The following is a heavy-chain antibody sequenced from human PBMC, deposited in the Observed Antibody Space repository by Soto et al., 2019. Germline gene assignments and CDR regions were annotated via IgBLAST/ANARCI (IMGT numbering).Heavy chain of an antibody. V-gene: IGHV1-3*01. Sequence: QVHLVQSGAEVKNPGASVRVSCKASGITYSTYAIHWVRQAPGQGLEWMGWINAGEGYTRYSQDFQGRVTLSTGTSASTTYLDLSILTFEDTGVYYCARAISGYVTWGQGTQVTVSS. CDR3: ARAISGYVT. CDR2: INAGEGYT. D-gene: IGHD6-25*01. J-gene: IGHJ5*02. CDR1: GITYSTYA.